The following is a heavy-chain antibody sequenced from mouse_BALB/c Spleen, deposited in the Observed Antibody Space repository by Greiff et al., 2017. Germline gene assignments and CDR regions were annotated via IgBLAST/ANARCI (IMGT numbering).Heavy chain of an antibody. J-gene: IGHJ3*01. V-gene: IGHV1-7*01. Sequence: VQLQQSGAELAKPGASVKMSCKASGYTFTSYWMHWVKQRPGQGLEWIGYINPSTGYTEYNQKFKDKATLTADKSSSTAYMQLSSLTSEDSAVYYCARDTEGAYWGQGTLVTVSA. CDR3: ARDTEGAY. CDR2: INPSTGYT. CDR1: GYTFTSYW.